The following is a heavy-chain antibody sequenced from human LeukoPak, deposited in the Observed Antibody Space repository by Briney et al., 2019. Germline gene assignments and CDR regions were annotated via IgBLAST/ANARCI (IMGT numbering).Heavy chain of an antibody. CDR2: IYYSGST. Sequence: SETLSLTCTVSGGSISSSSYYWGWIRQPPGKGLEWIGSIYYSGSTYHNPSLKSRVTISVDTSKNQFSLKLSSVTAADTAVYYCARHSTLPDMVRGVIITRVHNWFDPWGQGTLVTVSS. CDR3: ARHSTLPDMVRGVIITRVHNWFDP. D-gene: IGHD3-10*01. CDR1: GGSISSSSYY. J-gene: IGHJ5*02. V-gene: IGHV4-39*01.